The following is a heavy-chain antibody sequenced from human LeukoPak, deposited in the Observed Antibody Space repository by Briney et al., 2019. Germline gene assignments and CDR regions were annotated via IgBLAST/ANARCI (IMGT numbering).Heavy chain of an antibody. D-gene: IGHD1-26*01. V-gene: IGHV4-59*01. J-gene: IGHJ4*02. CDR3: ARSVGSGSFEDGVFDY. CDR2: IYYSGST. CDR1: GGSISSYY. Sequence: SETLSLTCTVSGGSISSYYWSWIRQPPGKALEWSGYIYYSGSTNHNPSLKSRVTISVDTSKNQFSLKLSSVTAADTAVYYCARSVGSGSFEDGVFDYWGQGTLVTVSS.